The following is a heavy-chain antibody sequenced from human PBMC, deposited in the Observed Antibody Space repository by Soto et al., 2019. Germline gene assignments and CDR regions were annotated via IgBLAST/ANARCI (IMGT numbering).Heavy chain of an antibody. Sequence: SETLSLTCTISSGSFSTYYWNWIRQPPGKGLEWIGYIYYTGSTNYNPSLKSRVTMSVDTSKNQFSLKLSSVTAADTAVYYCASGSRGIAAAGHFGYWGQGTLVTVSS. CDR2: IYYTGST. D-gene: IGHD6-13*01. V-gene: IGHV4-59*12. J-gene: IGHJ4*02. CDR1: SGSFSTYY. CDR3: ASGSRGIAAAGHFGY.